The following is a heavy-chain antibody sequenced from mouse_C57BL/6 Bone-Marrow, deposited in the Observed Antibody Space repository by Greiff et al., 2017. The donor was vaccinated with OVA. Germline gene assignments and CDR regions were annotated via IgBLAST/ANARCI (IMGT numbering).Heavy chain of an antibody. Sequence: QVQLQQSGAELARPGASVKLSCKASGYTFTSYGISWVKQRTGQGLEWIGEIYPRSGNTYYNEKFKGKATLTADKSSSTAYMELRSLTSEDSAVYFCARSVINTVAPFAYWGQGTLVTVSA. CDR3: ARSVINTVAPFAY. CDR2: IYPRSGNT. CDR1: GYTFTSYG. V-gene: IGHV1-81*01. J-gene: IGHJ3*01. D-gene: IGHD1-1*01.